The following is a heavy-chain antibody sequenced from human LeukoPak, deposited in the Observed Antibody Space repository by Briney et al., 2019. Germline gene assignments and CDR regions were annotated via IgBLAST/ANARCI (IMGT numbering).Heavy chain of an antibody. J-gene: IGHJ3*02. V-gene: IGHV3-43*02. CDR3: AKGAGYNNGDASDI. D-gene: IGHD5-24*01. CDR2: ISGGGGST. Sequence: GGSLRLSCAASGFTFHDYAMHWVRQGPGKGLEWVSLISGGGGSTYYADSMKGRFTISRDNSKNSLYLQMNSLRTEDTALYYCAKGAGYNNGDASDIWGLGTMVTVYS. CDR1: GFTFHDYA.